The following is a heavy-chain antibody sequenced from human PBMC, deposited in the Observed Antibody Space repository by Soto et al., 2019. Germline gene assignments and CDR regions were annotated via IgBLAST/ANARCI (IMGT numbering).Heavy chain of an antibody. CDR3: ARDPYYCSGGSCYSYNWFDP. CDR2: INPSGGST. V-gene: IGHV1-46*01. Sequence: ASVKVSCKASGYTFTSYYMHWVRQAPGQGLEWMGIINPSGGSTSYAQKFQGRVTMTRDTSTSTVYMELSSLRSEDTAVYYCARDPYYCSGGSCYSYNWFDPWGQGTLVTVYS. J-gene: IGHJ5*02. CDR1: GYTFTSYY. D-gene: IGHD2-15*01.